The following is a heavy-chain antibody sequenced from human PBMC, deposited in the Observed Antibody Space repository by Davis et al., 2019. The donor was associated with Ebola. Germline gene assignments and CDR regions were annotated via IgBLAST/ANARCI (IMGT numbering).Heavy chain of an antibody. J-gene: IGHJ6*02. CDR3: ARVGVVVVAATWKYYYGMDV. D-gene: IGHD2-15*01. CDR2: INHSGST. CDR1: GGSFSGYY. Sequence: SETLSLTCAVYGGSFSGYYWSWIRQPPGKGLEWIGEINHSGSTNYNPSLNSRVTISVAKSKNQFPLKLSSVTAADTAVYYCARVGVVVVAATWKYYYGMDVWGQGTTVTVSS. V-gene: IGHV4-34*01.